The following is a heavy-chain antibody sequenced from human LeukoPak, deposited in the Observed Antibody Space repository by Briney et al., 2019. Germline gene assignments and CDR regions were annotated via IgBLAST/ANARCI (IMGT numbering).Heavy chain of an antibody. J-gene: IGHJ6*02. CDR3: ARGGGLDV. V-gene: IGHV3-30*03. D-gene: IGHD3-16*01. CDR1: GFTFNNYG. CDR2: ITYDGSNK. Sequence: GGSLRLSCAASGFTFNNYGMHWVRQAPGKGLEWVAVITYDGSNKYYADSVKGRFTISRDSSKNSLYLQMSNLRAEDTAVYFCARGGGLDVWGQGATVTVSS.